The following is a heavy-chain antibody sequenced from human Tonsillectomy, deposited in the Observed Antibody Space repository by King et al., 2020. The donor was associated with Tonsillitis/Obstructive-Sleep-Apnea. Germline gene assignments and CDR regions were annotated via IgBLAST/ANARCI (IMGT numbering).Heavy chain of an antibody. CDR3: ARGWRYSSFQH. CDR2: IYYSGST. Sequence: VQLQESGPGLVKPSETLSLTCTVSAGSIRSYYWSWIRQPPGKGLEWIGYIYYSGSTNYNPSLKSRVTISVDTSKNQFSLKLSSVTAADTAVYYCARGWRYSSFQHWGQGTLVTVSS. V-gene: IGHV4-59*01. J-gene: IGHJ1*01. D-gene: IGHD6-13*01. CDR1: AGSIRSYY.